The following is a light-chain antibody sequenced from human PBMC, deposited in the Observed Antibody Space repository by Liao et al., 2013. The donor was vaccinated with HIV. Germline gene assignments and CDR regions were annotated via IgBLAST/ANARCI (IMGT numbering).Light chain of an antibody. CDR2: QDT. CDR3: QAWDIGTGV. CDR1: RLGDKF. V-gene: IGLV3-1*01. J-gene: IGLJ1*01. Sequence: SYDLTQPPSVSVSPGQTASITCSGDRLGDKFVSWYQQKPGQSPVVVIYQDTKRPSGIPERFSGSNSGNTATLTISGAQAMDEADYICQAWDIGTGVFGTGTKVTVL.